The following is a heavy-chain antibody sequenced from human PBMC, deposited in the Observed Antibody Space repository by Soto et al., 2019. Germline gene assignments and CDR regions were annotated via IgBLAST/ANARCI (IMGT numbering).Heavy chain of an antibody. J-gene: IGHJ4*02. Sequence: GASVKVSCKASGGTFSRYSMSWVRQAPGQGLEWMGGIIPIFGTANYAQKFQGRVTITADESASTAYMELSSPRSEDTAVYYCAIEYSSSPPYYPIGYWGQGTLVTVSS. CDR1: GGTFSRYS. CDR3: AIEYSSSPPYYPIGY. CDR2: IIPIFGTA. D-gene: IGHD6-6*01. V-gene: IGHV1-69*13.